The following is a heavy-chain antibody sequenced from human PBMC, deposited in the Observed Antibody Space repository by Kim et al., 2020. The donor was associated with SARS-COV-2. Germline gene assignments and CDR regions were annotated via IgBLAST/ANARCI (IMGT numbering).Heavy chain of an antibody. V-gene: IGHV3-30*04. D-gene: IGHD1-26*01. Sequence: GGSLRLSCAASGFTFSSYAMHWVRQAPGKGLEWVAVISYDGSNKYYADSVKGRFTISRDNSKNTLYLQMNSLRAEDTAVYYCARDLTYVEGIEGGYFDYWGQGTLVTVSS. CDR3: ARDLTYVEGIEGGYFDY. CDR1: GFTFSSYA. CDR2: ISYDGSNK. J-gene: IGHJ4*02.